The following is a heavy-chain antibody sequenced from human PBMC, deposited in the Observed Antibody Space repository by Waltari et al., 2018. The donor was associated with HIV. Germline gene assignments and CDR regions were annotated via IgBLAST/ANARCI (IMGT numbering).Heavy chain of an antibody. V-gene: IGHV4-30-4*08. D-gene: IGHD3-22*01. CDR2: IYYTGST. J-gene: IGHJ4*02. Sequence: QVQLQESGPGLVKPSQTLSLTCTVPGGSITRAADYWSWIRQPPGKGLEWIGYIYYTGSTYYNPSLKSRISISIDESKNQFSLKLSSVTAADTAVYYCARVTFISSGYYFHYWGQGTLVTVSS. CDR3: ARVTFISSGYYFHY. CDR1: GGSITRAADY.